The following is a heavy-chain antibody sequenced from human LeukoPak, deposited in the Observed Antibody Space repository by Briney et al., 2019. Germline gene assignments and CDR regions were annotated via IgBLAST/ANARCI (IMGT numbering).Heavy chain of an antibody. CDR1: GGSFSGYY. D-gene: IGHD6-19*01. CDR3: ARVIKVSSGWYGNYYYYYMDV. J-gene: IGHJ6*03. Sequence: PSETLSLTCAVYGGSFSGYYWSWIRQPPGKGLEWIGEINHSGSTNYNPSLKSRVTISVDTSKNQFSLQLSSVTAADTAVYYCARVIKVSSGWYGNYYYYYMDVWGKGTTVTVSS. CDR2: INHSGST. V-gene: IGHV4-34*01.